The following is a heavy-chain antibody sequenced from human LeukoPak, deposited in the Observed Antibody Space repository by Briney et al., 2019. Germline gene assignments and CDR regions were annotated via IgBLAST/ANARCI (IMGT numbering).Heavy chain of an antibody. CDR3: ARGESDRIAAARYNWFDP. J-gene: IGHJ5*02. CDR1: GFTFSSYW. D-gene: IGHD6-13*01. V-gene: IGHV3-7*01. CDR2: IKQDGSEK. Sequence: GGSLRLSCAASGFTFSSYWMSWVRQAPGKGLEWVANIKQDGSEKYYVDSVKGRFTISRDNAKNSLYLQMNSLRAEDTAAYYCARGESDRIAAARYNWFDPWGQGTLVTVSS.